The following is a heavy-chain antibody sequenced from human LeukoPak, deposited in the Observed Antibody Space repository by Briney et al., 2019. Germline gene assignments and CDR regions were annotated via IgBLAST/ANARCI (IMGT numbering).Heavy chain of an antibody. D-gene: IGHD2-2*01. CDR3: ARGWASSWYYFDF. Sequence: PSETLSLTCAVPAGSMGNYYWSWIRQPPGKGLEWIAYTYDSGSSSYNPSLRSRVSISIDTSKNQFSLNLSSVTAADTAVYYCARGWASSWYYFDFWGQGTLVTVSS. CDR1: AGSMGNYY. J-gene: IGHJ4*02. CDR2: TYDSGSS. V-gene: IGHV4-59*01.